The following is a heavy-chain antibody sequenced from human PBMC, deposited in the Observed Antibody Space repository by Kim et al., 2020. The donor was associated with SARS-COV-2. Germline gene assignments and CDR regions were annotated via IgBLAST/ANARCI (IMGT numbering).Heavy chain of an antibody. D-gene: IGHD3-22*01. Sequence: FQGRVTVTRNTSISTAYMELSSLRSEDTAVYYCASTYYYDSSGDAPFDYWGQGTLVTVSS. CDR3: ASTYYYDSSGDAPFDY. V-gene: IGHV1-8*01. J-gene: IGHJ4*02.